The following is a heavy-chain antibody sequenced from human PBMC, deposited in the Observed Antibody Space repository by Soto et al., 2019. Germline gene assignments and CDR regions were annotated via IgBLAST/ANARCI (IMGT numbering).Heavy chain of an antibody. V-gene: IGHV3-30*18. CDR1: GFSFNIFG. Sequence: GGSLRLSCATSGFSFNIFGMHWVRQAPGKALEWVGLISKNGDNQYYGDSAKGRFIISRDNPKNSLYLQLHSLRPDDTPVYYCAKDAYNAAFDVWGQGTMVTVSS. D-gene: IGHD1-1*01. CDR3: AKDAYNAAFDV. J-gene: IGHJ3*01. CDR2: ISKNGDNQ.